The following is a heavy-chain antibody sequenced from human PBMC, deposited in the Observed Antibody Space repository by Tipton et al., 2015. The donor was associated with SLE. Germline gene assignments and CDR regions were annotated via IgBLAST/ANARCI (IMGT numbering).Heavy chain of an antibody. D-gene: IGHD3-16*01. CDR2: IFYSGST. CDR1: GGSMRNYY. CDR3: ARGNWGRDWYFDL. J-gene: IGHJ2*01. V-gene: IGHV4-59*01. Sequence: TLSLTCSVSGGSMRNYYWSWIRQPPGKGLEWIGYIFYSGSTNYNPSLKSRVIMSVDTSKNQFSLKLSSVTAADTAVYYCARGNWGRDWYFDLWGRGTLVTVSS.